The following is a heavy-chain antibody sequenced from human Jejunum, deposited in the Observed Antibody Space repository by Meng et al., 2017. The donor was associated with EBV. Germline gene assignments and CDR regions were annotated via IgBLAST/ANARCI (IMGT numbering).Heavy chain of an antibody. CDR3: VRGPPPDT. V-gene: IGHV3-74*01. J-gene: IGHJ5*02. CDR1: GFTLSRYW. CDR2: INSDGSKT. Sequence: VELVASGGGFVQTGDPLGLSFAASGFTLSRYWMHWVRQAQGKGLVWVSLINSDGSKTNYADSVKGRFTVCRDIAKNTLYLQLNSLRADDTAVYYCVRGPPPDTWGQGTLVTVSS.